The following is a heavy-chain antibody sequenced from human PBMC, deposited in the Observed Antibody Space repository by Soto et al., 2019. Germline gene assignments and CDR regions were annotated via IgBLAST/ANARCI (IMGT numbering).Heavy chain of an antibody. D-gene: IGHD3-10*01. CDR1: GFTFSSYA. CDR2: ISYDGSNK. CDR3: AREYGSVPY. Sequence: QVQLVESGGGVVQPGRSLRLSCAASGFTFSSYAMHWVRQAPGKGLEWVAVISYDGSNKYYADSVKGRFTISRDNSKNTLYVQMNSLRAEDTAVYYCAREYGSVPYWGQGTLVNVSS. V-gene: IGHV3-30-3*01. J-gene: IGHJ4*02.